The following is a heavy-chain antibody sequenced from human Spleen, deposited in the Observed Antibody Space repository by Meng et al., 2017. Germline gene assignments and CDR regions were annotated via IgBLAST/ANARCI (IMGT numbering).Heavy chain of an antibody. V-gene: IGHV1-69*05. CDR3: ARAIITMVRGGGDAFDI. J-gene: IGHJ3*02. Sequence: SVKVSCKAPGGIFSNYVIGWVRQAPGQGLEWMGGINAVFGTTNYAQKFQGRVTITTDESTSTVYMELTRLTSEDTAVYYCARAIITMVRGGGDAFDIWGQGTMVTVSS. D-gene: IGHD3-10*01. CDR1: GGIFSNYV. CDR2: INAVFGTT.